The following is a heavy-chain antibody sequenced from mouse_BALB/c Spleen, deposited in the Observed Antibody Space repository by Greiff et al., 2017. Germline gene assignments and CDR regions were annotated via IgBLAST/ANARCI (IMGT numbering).Heavy chain of an antibody. J-gene: IGHJ2*01. D-gene: IGHD2-3*01. V-gene: IGHV1-18*01. CDR3: ARARGIYDGYYEYYFDY. CDR1: GYTFTDYN. CDR2: INPNNGGT. Sequence: EVQLQQSGPELVKPGASVKIPCKASGYTFTDYNMDWVKQSHGKSLEWIGDINPNNGGTIYNQKFKGKATLTVDKSSSTAYMELRSLTSEDTAVYNCARARGIYDGYYEYYFDYWGQGTTLTVSS.